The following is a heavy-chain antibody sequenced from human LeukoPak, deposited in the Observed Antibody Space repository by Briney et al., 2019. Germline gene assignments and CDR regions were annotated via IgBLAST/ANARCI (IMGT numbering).Heavy chain of an antibody. J-gene: IGHJ4*02. V-gene: IGHV1-69*13. Sequence: ASVKVSCKASGGTFSSYAISWVRQAPGQGLEWMGGIIPIFGTANYAQKFQGRVTITADESTSTAYMELSSLRSEDTAAYYCARNRGYSYGLFDYWGQGTLVTVSS. CDR1: GGTFSSYA. CDR3: ARNRGYSYGLFDY. CDR2: IIPIFGTA. D-gene: IGHD5-18*01.